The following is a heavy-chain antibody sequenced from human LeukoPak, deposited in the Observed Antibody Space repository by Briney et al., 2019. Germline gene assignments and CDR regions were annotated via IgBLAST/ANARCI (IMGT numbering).Heavy chain of an antibody. J-gene: IGHJ4*02. Sequence: SETLSLTCTVSGGSISTYYWSWIRQPPGKGLECLGFIFHTGTTNYNPSLKSRVTISVDTSKNQFSLKLSSVTAADTAIYYCARTYCSTNACPLDHWGQGTLVTVSS. CDR3: ARTYCSTNACPLDH. CDR2: IFHTGTT. V-gene: IGHV4-59*08. CDR1: GGSISTYY. D-gene: IGHD2-2*01.